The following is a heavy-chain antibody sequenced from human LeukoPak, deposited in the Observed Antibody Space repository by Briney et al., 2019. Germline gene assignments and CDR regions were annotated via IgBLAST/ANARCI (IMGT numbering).Heavy chain of an antibody. D-gene: IGHD6-19*01. J-gene: IGHJ3*02. CDR1: GGSIISDSYY. Sequence: SETLSLTCSVSGGSIISDSYYWNWIRQPAGKGLEWIGRMYTSGTTNYNPSLKSRVTISVDTSKNQFSLKLSSVTAADTAVYYCARDRSSGWQGVFDIWGQGTMVTVSS. CDR3: ARDRSSGWQGVFDI. V-gene: IGHV4-61*02. CDR2: MYTSGTT.